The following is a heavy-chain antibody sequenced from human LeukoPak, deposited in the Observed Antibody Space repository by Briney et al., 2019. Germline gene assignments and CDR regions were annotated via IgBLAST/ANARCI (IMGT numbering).Heavy chain of an antibody. D-gene: IGHD1-26*01. J-gene: IGHJ4*02. V-gene: IGHV1-2*02. CDR3: ARASVRLVGATTARY. Sequence: ASVKVFCKASGYTFTGYYMHWVRQAPGQGLEWMGWINPNSGGTNYAQKFQGRVTMTRDTSISTAYMELSRLRSDDTAVYYCARASVRLVGATTARYWGQGTLVTVSS. CDR2: INPNSGGT. CDR1: GYTFTGYY.